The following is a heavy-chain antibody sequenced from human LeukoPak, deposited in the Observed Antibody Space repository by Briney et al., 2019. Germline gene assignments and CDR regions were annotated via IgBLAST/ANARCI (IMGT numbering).Heavy chain of an antibody. Sequence: GGSLRLSCAASGFTFSSYSMNWVRQAPGKGLEWVSYISSSSSTIYYADSVKGRFTISRDNAKNSLYLQMNSLRAEDTAVYYCARDWLGRPNDYWGQGTLVTVSS. V-gene: IGHV3-48*01. D-gene: IGHD6-19*01. CDR2: ISSSSSTI. J-gene: IGHJ4*02. CDR3: ARDWLGRPNDY. CDR1: GFTFSSYS.